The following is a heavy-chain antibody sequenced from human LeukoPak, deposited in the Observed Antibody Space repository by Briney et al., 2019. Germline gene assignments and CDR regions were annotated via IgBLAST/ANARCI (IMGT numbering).Heavy chain of an antibody. J-gene: IGHJ4*02. D-gene: IGHD3-10*01. Sequence: GGSLRLSCAASGFTVSSNYMSWVRQAPGKGLEWVSVIYSGGSTYYADSVMGRFTISRDNSKNTLYLQMNSLRAEDTAVYYCAKDRGYYGSVACFDYWGQGTLVTVSS. CDR2: IYSGGST. CDR3: AKDRGYYGSVACFDY. V-gene: IGHV3-53*01. CDR1: GFTVSSNY.